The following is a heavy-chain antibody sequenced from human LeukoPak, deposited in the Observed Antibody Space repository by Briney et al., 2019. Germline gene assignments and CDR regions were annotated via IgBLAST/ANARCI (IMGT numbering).Heavy chain of an antibody. D-gene: IGHD4-17*01. Sequence: GGSLRLSCAASGFTFSSYAMHWVRQAPGKGLEWVAVISYDGSNKYYADSVKGRFTISRDNAKNTLYLQMNSLRAEDTAVYYCVRDLYCDYEENGFDPWGQGTLVTVSS. CDR1: GFTFSSYA. CDR3: VRDLYCDYEENGFDP. CDR2: ISYDGSNK. V-gene: IGHV3-30*04. J-gene: IGHJ5*02.